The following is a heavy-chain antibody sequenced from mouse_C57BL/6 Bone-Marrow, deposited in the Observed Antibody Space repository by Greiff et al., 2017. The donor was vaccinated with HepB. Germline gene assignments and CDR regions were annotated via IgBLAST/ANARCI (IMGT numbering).Heavy chain of an antibody. CDR2: ISSGGSYT. D-gene: IGHD2-10*02. CDR1: GFTFSSYG. V-gene: IGHV5-6*01. CDR3: ARHPYDGFAY. Sequence: EVQVVESGGDLVKPGGSLKLSCAASGFTFSSYGMSWVRQTPDKRLEWVATISSGGSYTYYPDSVKGRFTISRDNAKNTLYLQMSSLKSEDTAMYYCARHPYDGFAYWGQGTLVTVSA. J-gene: IGHJ3*01.